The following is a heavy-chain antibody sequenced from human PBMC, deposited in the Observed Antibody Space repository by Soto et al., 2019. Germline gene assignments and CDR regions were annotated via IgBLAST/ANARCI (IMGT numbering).Heavy chain of an antibody. CDR1: GGSFTGYY. Sequence: SETLSLTCAVYGGSFTGYYWTWIRQSPRKGLEWIGEINHSGTTRYNPSLESRVIVSVDTSKKQFSLNLDLVTAADTAVYYCARQAAAPGIDLWFDPWGQGTLVTVSS. J-gene: IGHJ5*02. V-gene: IGHV4-34*01. CDR3: ARQAAAPGIDLWFDP. D-gene: IGHD6-13*01. CDR2: INHSGTT.